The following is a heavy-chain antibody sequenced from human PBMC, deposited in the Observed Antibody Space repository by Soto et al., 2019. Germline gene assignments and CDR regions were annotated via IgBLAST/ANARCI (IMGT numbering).Heavy chain of an antibody. V-gene: IGHV3-11*05. J-gene: IGHJ4*02. Sequence: QVQLVESGGGLVKPGGSLRLSCAASGFTFSDYYMSWIRQAPGKGLEGVSYIRSSSSYTNYADSVKGRFTISRDNAKNSLYLQMNSLRAEDTAVYYCARIIAVAGHFDYWGQGTLVTVSS. CDR3: ARIIAVAGHFDY. CDR2: IRSSSSYT. CDR1: GFTFSDYY. D-gene: IGHD6-19*01.